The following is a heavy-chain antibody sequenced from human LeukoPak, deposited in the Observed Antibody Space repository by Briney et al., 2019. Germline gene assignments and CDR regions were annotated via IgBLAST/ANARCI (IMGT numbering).Heavy chain of an antibody. V-gene: IGHV3-23*01. CDR2: ISVTGGAT. J-gene: IGHJ5*01. CDR1: GFSFGNYA. CDR3: VKDPRDTYGTKWFVS. Sequence: PGGSLRLSCVASGFSFGNYAMSWIRQAPGKGLQLVSQISVTGGATWYAGFSRDRFTISRDNSKKTLYLQMSGLVVDDTAMYYYVKDPRDTYGTKWFVSWGQGPLLIVSS. D-gene: IGHD2-21*01.